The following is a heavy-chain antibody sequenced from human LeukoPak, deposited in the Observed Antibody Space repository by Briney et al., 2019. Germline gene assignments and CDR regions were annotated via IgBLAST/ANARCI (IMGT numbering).Heavy chain of an antibody. CDR3: ARWVAARPDYYYYYMDV. CDR1: GGTFSSYA. V-gene: IGHV1-18*01. D-gene: IGHD6-6*01. CDR2: ISAYNGNT. J-gene: IGHJ6*03. Sequence: SVKVSCKPSGGTFSSYAITWVRQAPGQGLEWMGWISAYNGNTNYAQKLQGRVTMTTDTSTSTAYMELRSLRSDDTAVYYCARWVAARPDYYYYYMDVWGKGTTVTVSS.